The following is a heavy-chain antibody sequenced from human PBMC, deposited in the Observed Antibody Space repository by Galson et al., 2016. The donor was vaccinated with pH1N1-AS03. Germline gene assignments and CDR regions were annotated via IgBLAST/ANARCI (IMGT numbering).Heavy chain of an antibody. J-gene: IGHJ5*02. CDR2: MNPDSGNT. D-gene: IGHD2-15*01. Sequence: SVKVSCKASGYTFTTYDINWVRQTPGQGLEWMGWMNPDSGNTGYAPSFQGRVTITRDTSISTAYMELSGLRSEDTAVYYCARGVVDCSGPACSGTLRFDPWGQGTLVTVSS. CDR1: GYTFTTYD. CDR3: ARGVVDCSGPACSGTLRFDP. V-gene: IGHV1-8*03.